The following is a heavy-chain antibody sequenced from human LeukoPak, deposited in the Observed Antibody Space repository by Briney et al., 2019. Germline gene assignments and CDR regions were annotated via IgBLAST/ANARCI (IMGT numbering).Heavy chain of an antibody. CDR3: ARDGRRIISGGLDY. D-gene: IGHD2-15*01. J-gene: IGHJ4*02. V-gene: IGHV3-30*01. CDR2: K. Sequence: KYYADSVKGRFTISRDNSKNTLYLQMHSLRAEDTAVYYCARDGRRIISGGLDYWGQGTLVTVSS.